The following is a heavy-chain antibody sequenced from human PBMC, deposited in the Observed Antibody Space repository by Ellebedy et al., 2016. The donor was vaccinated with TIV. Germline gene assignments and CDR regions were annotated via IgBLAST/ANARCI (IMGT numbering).Heavy chain of an antibody. CDR3: ARLNGGA. CDR2: ISSNGGST. Sequence: GESLKISCSASGFTFSSYAMHWVRQAPGKGLEYVSAISSNGGSTYYADSVKGRFTISRDNAKNSLYLLMNSLRVEDTALYYCARLNGGAWGQGTLVTVSS. J-gene: IGHJ5*02. CDR1: GFTFSSYA. V-gene: IGHV3-64*04.